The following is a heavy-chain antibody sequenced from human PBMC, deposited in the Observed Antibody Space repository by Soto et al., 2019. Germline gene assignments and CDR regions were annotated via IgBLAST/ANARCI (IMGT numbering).Heavy chain of an antibody. V-gene: IGHV1-24*01. J-gene: IGHJ4*02. Sequence: QVQLLQSGAEVKKPGASVKVSCKVSGHTLTELSMHWVRQAPGRGLEWMGGFDPEDGETIFAQKFQGRVTMTEDTSTDSTYMELTSLRYEDTAVYYCAAGGTRWLHSPFDYWGQGTLVPISS. CDR2: FDPEDGET. CDR3: AAGGTRWLHSPFDY. CDR1: GHTLTELS. D-gene: IGHD1-1*01.